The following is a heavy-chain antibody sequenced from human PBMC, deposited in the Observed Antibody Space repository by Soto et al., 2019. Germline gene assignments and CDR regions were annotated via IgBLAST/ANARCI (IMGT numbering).Heavy chain of an antibody. V-gene: IGHV3-21*01. CDR1: GCTFSSYS. Sequence: GSLRLSCAASGCTFSSYSMNWVRQAPGKGLEWVSSISSSSSYIYYADSVKGRFTISRDNAKNSLYLQMNSLRAEDTAVYYCARAGGAESWITMVRGVIIFYFDYWGQGTLVTVSS. CDR3: ARAGGAESWITMVRGVIIFYFDY. J-gene: IGHJ4*02. D-gene: IGHD3-10*01. CDR2: ISSSSSYI.